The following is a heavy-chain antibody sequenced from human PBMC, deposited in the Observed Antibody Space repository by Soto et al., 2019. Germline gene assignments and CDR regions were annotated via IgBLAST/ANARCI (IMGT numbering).Heavy chain of an antibody. Sequence: EVQLVESGGGLVQPGGSLRLSCAASGFTFSSYWMHGVRQAPGKGLVWVSRINRDGSSTSYADSVKGRFTISRDNAKNTLYLQMNSLTAEDTAVYYCARVPIFGRRWFDPWGQGTLVTVSS. CDR3: ARVPIFGRRWFDP. CDR1: GFTFSSYW. V-gene: IGHV3-74*01. CDR2: INRDGSST. D-gene: IGHD3-10*01. J-gene: IGHJ5*02.